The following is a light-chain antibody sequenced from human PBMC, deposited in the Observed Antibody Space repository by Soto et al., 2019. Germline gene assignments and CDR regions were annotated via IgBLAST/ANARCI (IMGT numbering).Light chain of an antibody. CDR1: QSVSSN. Sequence: EIVMTQSPATLSVSPGERATLSCRASQSVSSNLAWYQQKPGQAPRLLIYGASTRATGIPARFSGSGSGTEFTLTISSLQSEDSALYYCQLYNNWPPGRTFGQGTKVDIK. CDR3: QLYNNWPPGRT. CDR2: GAS. V-gene: IGKV3-15*01. J-gene: IGKJ1*01.